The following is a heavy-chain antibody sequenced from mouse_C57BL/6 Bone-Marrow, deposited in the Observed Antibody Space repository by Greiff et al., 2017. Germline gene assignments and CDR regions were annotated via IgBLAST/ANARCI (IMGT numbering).Heavy chain of an antibody. Sequence: EVQRVESGGGLVKPGGSLKLSCAASGFTFSSYTMSWVRQTPEKRLEWVATISGGGGNTYYPDSVKGRFTISRDNAKNTLYLQMSSLRSEDTALYYCARHAGFAYWGQGTLGTVSA. CDR3: ARHAGFAY. CDR1: GFTFSSYT. J-gene: IGHJ3*01. CDR2: ISGGGGNT. V-gene: IGHV5-9*01.